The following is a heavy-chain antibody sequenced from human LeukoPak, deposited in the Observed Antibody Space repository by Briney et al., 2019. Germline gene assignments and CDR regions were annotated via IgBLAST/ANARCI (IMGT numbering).Heavy chain of an antibody. J-gene: IGHJ4*02. CDR1: GGTFSSYA. CDR3: ARGNPRSLLPYYFDY. Sequence: ASVKVSCKASGGTFSSYAISWVRQAPGQGLEWMGGIIPIFATANYAQKFQGRVTITAGESTSTAFMELSSLRSEDTAVYYCARGNPRSLLPYYFDYWGQGTLVIVSS. CDR2: IIPIFATA. D-gene: IGHD3-3*01. V-gene: IGHV1-69*13.